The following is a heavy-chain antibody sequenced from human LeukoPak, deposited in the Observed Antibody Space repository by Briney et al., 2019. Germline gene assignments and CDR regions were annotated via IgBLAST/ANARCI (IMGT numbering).Heavy chain of an antibody. CDR1: GGSISSYY. CDR3: ARAGSNYAYYYYGMDV. V-gene: IGHV4-59*01. D-gene: IGHD4-11*01. J-gene: IGHJ6*02. CDR2: IYYSGST. Sequence: SETLSLTCTVSGGSISSYYWSWIRQPPGKGLEWIGYIYYSGSTNYNPSLKSRVTISVATPQTQLSLTLSPVTAADTAVYYCARAGSNYAYYYYGMDVWGQGTTVTVSS.